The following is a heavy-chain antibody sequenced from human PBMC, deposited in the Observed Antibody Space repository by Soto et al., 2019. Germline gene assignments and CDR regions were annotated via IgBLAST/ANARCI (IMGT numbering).Heavy chain of an antibody. CDR1: GYNFFSFG. Sequence: QVQLVQSGAEVKEPGASVKVSCKASGYNFFSFGISWVRQAPGQGLEWVGWVSVPSGDTSSAQNFQGRATVTTDTSTSTAYLEVGSLRSDDTAVYYCARTCRSGGSCYLEYWGEGTLVTVSS. J-gene: IGHJ4*02. V-gene: IGHV1-18*01. CDR3: ARTCRSGGSCYLEY. CDR2: VSVPSGDT. D-gene: IGHD2-15*01.